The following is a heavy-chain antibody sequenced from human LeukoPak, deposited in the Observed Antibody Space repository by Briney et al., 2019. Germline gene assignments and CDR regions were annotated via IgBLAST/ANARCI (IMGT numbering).Heavy chain of an antibody. V-gene: IGHV3-23*01. Sequence: GGSLRLSCAASGFTFSSYAMIWVRQPPGKGLEWVSGISGSGGSTYHADSVKGRFTISRDNSKNTLYLQMNTLRAEDTAVYYCAKDFLDNRERPYYMDVWGKGTTVTVSS. D-gene: IGHD1-1*01. CDR1: GFTFSSYA. CDR2: ISGSGGST. J-gene: IGHJ6*03. CDR3: AKDFLDNRERPYYMDV.